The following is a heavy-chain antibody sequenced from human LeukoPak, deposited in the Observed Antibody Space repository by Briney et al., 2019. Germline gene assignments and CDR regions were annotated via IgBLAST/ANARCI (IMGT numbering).Heavy chain of an antibody. Sequence: PGRSLRLFCAASGFTFSSYGMHWVRQAPGKGLEEGAVISYDGSNKYYADSVKGRFTISRDNSKNTLYLQMNSLRAEDTAVYYCAKGILGYCSGGSCYPFDYWGQGTLVTVSS. D-gene: IGHD2-15*01. CDR1: GFTFSSYG. J-gene: IGHJ4*02. CDR2: ISYDGSNK. CDR3: AKGILGYCSGGSCYPFDY. V-gene: IGHV3-30*18.